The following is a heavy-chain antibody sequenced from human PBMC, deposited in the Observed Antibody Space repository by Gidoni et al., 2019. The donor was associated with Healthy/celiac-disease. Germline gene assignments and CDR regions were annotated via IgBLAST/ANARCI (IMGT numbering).Heavy chain of an antibody. V-gene: IGHV1-18*01. D-gene: IGHD1-7*01. CDR1: GYTFTSLG. CDR3: ARDSSWTGTTLEGYYYYGMDV. CDR2: ISAYNGNT. J-gene: IGHJ6*02. Sequence: QVQLVQSGAEVKKPGASVKVSCKASGYTFTSLGISWVRQAPGQGLEWMGWISAYNGNTNYAQKLQGRVTMTTDTSTSTAYMELRSLRSDETAVYYCARDSSWTGTTLEGYYYYGMDVWGQGTTVTVSS.